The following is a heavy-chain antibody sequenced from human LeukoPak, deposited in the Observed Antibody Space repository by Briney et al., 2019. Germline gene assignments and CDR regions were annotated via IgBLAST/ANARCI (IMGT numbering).Heavy chain of an antibody. J-gene: IGHJ4*02. CDR3: ARGDVVAATYADY. V-gene: IGHV4-31*03. CDR2: IYYSGST. D-gene: IGHD2-15*01. Sequence: SETLSLTCTVSGGSISSGGYYWSWIRQHPGKGLEWIGYIYYSGSTYYNPSLKSRVTISVDTSKNQFSLKLSSVTAADTAVYYCARGDVVAATYADYWGQGTLVTVSS. CDR1: GGSISSGGYY.